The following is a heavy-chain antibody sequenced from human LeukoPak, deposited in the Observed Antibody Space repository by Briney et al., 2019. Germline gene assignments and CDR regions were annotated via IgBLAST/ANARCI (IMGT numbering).Heavy chain of an antibody. CDR3: ASGRQLGY. J-gene: IGHJ4*02. CDR1: GFTFSNYW. D-gene: IGHD6-13*01. V-gene: IGHV3-7*01. CDR2: IKEDGSEK. Sequence: QLGGSLRLSCAASGFTFSNYWMSWVRQAPGKGLEWVANIKEDGSEKYYVDSVKGRFTISRDNARNSLYLQMNSLRAEDTAVYYCASGRQLGYWGQGTLVTVSS.